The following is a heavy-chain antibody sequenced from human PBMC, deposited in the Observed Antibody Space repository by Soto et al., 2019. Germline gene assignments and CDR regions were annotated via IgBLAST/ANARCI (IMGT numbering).Heavy chain of an antibody. J-gene: IGHJ6*02. Sequence: GGSLRLSCAASGFTFSSYGMHWVRQAPGKGREWVAVISYDGSNRYYADSVKGRFSISRDNSKNTLYLQMSSLRAEDTAVYYCVKDGSSGWPYYYGMDVWGQGTTVTVSS. D-gene: IGHD6-19*01. CDR2: ISYDGSNR. CDR1: GFTFSSYG. V-gene: IGHV3-30*18. CDR3: VKDGSSGWPYYYGMDV.